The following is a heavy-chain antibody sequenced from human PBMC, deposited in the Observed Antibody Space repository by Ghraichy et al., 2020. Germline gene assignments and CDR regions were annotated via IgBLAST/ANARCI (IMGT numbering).Heavy chain of an antibody. D-gene: IGHD4-17*01. J-gene: IGHJ4*02. Sequence: GGSLRLSCAASGFTFSSYSMNWVRQAPGKGLEWVSSISSSSSYIYYADSVKGRFTISRDNAKNSLYLQMNSLRAEDTAVYYCASSGRTTVTTSADYWGQGTLVTVSS. CDR1: GFTFSSYS. CDR3: ASSGRTTVTTSADY. CDR2: ISSSSSYI. V-gene: IGHV3-21*01.